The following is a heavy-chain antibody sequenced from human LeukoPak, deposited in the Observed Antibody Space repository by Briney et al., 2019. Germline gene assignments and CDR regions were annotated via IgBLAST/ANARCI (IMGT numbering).Heavy chain of an antibody. Sequence: ASVKVSCKASGYPFTNYGISWVRQAPGQGLEWMGWISGYNARTYYAQKFQGRVTMTTDTSTSTAYMQLRSLRSDDTAVYYCARVTGYMIEDYFDYWGQGTLVTVSS. CDR3: ARVTGYMIEDYFDY. CDR2: ISGYNART. CDR1: GYPFTNYG. V-gene: IGHV1-18*01. D-gene: IGHD3-22*01. J-gene: IGHJ4*02.